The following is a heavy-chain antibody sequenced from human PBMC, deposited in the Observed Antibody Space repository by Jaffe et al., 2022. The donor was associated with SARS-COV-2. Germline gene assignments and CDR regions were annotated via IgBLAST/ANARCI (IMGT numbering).Heavy chain of an antibody. V-gene: IGHV3-66*02. CDR2: IYSGGST. CDR3: ASRRRLRFLEWPNGHYGMDV. CDR1: GFTVSSNY. Sequence: EVQLVESGGGLVQPGGSLRLSCAASGFTVSSNYMSWVRQAPGKGLEWVSVIYSGGSTYYADSVKGRFTISRDNSKNTLYLQMNSLRAEDTAVYYCASRRRLRFLEWPNGHYGMDVWGQGTTVTVSS. J-gene: IGHJ6*02. D-gene: IGHD3-3*01.